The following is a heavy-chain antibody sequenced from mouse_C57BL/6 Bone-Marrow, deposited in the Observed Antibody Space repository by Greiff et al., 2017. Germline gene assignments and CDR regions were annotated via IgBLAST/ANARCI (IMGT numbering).Heavy chain of an antibody. CDR3: ARSPHYDGSSTPSFDY. Sequence: QVQLQQPGAELVKPGASAKLSCKASGYTFTSYWMQWVKQRPGQGLEWIGEIDPSDSYTNYNQKFKGKATLTVDTSSSTAYMQLSSLTSEDSAVYYCARSPHYDGSSTPSFDYWGQGTTLTVSS. D-gene: IGHD1-1*01. CDR1: GYTFTSYW. J-gene: IGHJ2*01. V-gene: IGHV1-50*01. CDR2: IDPSDSYT.